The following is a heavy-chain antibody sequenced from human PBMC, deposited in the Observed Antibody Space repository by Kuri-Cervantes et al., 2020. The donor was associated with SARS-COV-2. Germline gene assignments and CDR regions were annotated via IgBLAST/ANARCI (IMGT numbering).Heavy chain of an antibody. CDR3: ARGSWNYPFDY. CDR2: IYYSGST. D-gene: IGHD1-7*01. Sequence: SETLSLTCTVSVGSISSYYWSWIRQPPGKGLEWIGYIYYSGSTNYNPSLKSRVTISVDTSKNQFSLKLSSVTAADTAVYYCARGSWNYPFDYWGQGTLVTVSS. V-gene: IGHV4-59*01. J-gene: IGHJ4*02. CDR1: VGSISSYY.